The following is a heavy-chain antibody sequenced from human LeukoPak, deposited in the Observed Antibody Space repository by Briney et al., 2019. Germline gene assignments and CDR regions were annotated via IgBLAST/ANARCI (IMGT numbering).Heavy chain of an antibody. CDR1: GYTFTGYY. D-gene: IGHD1-26*01. CDR3: ARDRGPGVGATGYYFHY. J-gene: IGHJ4*02. Sequence: PSVKVSCKASGYTFTGYYMHWVRQAPGQGLEWMGIINPSGGSTSYAQKFQGRVTMTRDTSTSTVYMELSSLRSEDTAVYYCARDRGPGVGATGYYFHYWGQGTLVTVSS. CDR2: INPSGGST. V-gene: IGHV1-46*01.